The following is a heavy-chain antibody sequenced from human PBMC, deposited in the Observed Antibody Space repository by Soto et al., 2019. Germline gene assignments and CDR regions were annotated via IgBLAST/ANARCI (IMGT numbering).Heavy chain of an antibody. Sequence: PGGSLRLSCAASGFTFSSYAMHWVRQAPGKGLEWVAVISYDGSNKYYADSVKGRFTISRDNSKNTLYLQMNSLRAEDTAVYYCARDGYCSGGSCVNWFDPWGQGTLVTVSS. D-gene: IGHD2-15*01. J-gene: IGHJ5*02. CDR1: GFTFSSYA. V-gene: IGHV3-30-3*01. CDR2: ISYDGSNK. CDR3: ARDGYCSGGSCVNWFDP.